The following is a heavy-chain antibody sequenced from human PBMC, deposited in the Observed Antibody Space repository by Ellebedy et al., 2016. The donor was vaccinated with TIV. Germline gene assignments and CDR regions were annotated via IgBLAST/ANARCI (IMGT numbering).Heavy chain of an antibody. CDR2: IKQDGSEK. Sequence: GESLKISCAASGFTFSSYWMSWVRQAPGKGLEWVANIKQDGSEKYYVDSVKGRFTISRDNAKNSLYLQMNSLSAEDTAVYYCARAEVAFDIWGQGTMVTVSS. CDR1: GFTFSSYW. CDR3: ARAEVAFDI. V-gene: IGHV3-7*01. J-gene: IGHJ3*02.